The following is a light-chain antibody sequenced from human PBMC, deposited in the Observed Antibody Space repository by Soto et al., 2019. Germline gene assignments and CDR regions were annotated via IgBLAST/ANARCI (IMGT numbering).Light chain of an antibody. CDR3: QHRSKWPLT. Sequence: EIVLTQSPATLSLCPGERATLXCSASQSLGSYLPWYQQKPRQARRLLIYDASNRAPGSPARFSCSGSATAFTRPISSLEPEDSAVYYGQHRSKWPLTFGGGTKVDIK. V-gene: IGKV3-11*01. CDR2: DAS. J-gene: IGKJ4*01. CDR1: QSLGSY.